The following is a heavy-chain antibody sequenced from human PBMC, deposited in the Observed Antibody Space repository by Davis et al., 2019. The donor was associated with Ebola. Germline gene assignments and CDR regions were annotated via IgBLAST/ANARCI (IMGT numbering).Heavy chain of an antibody. D-gene: IGHD3-22*01. J-gene: IGHJ6*03. CDR1: GGSISRGGSY. V-gene: IGHV4-31*03. CDR3: ARDLRYDSSGYDYYFYMDV. Sequence: PSETLSPTCTVPGGSISRGGSYWTWIRQHPGKGLEWIGYIYYSGSTYYKPSLKSRVTISLDTSKNQFSLNLYSVTAADTAVYYCARDLRYDSSGYDYYFYMDVWGKGTTVTVAS. CDR2: IYYSGST.